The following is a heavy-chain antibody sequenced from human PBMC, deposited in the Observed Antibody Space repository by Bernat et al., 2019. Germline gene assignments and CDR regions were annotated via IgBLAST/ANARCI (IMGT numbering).Heavy chain of an antibody. V-gene: IGHV1-3*01. CDR1: GYTFTSYA. J-gene: IGHJ4*02. Sequence: QVQLVQSGAEVKKPGASVKVSCKASGYTFTSYAMHWVRQAPGQRLEGMGGNNAGKGNTKYSQKFQGRVTITRDTSASTAYMELSSLRSEETAVYYCARYHPAVGRAFDYWGQGTLVTVSS. CDR2: NNAGKGNT. CDR3: ARYHPAVGRAFDY. D-gene: IGHD6-13*01.